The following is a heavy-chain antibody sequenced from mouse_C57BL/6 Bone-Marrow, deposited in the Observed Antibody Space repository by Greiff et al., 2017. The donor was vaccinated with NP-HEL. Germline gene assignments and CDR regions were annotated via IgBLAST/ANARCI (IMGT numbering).Heavy chain of an antibody. D-gene: IGHD2-10*02. V-gene: IGHV10-1*01. CDR2: IRSKSNNYAT. CDR3: VRGYGNYAMDY. CDR1: GFSFNTYA. Sequence: DVKLQESGGGLVQPKGSLKLSCAASGFSFNTYAMNWVRQAPGKGVEWVARIRSKSNNYATYYADSVKDRFTISRDDSESMLYLQMINLNTKDTAMYYCVRGYGNYAMDYWGQGTSVTVSS. J-gene: IGHJ4*01.